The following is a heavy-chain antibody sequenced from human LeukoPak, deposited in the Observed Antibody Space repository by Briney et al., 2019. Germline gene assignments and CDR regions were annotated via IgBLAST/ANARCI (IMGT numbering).Heavy chain of an antibody. V-gene: IGHV3-21*01. J-gene: IGHJ4*02. CDR2: ISSSSSYI. CDR1: GFTFSSYS. D-gene: IGHD2-2*01. CDR3: ARDLTKYHSSTSCTDY. Sequence: PGGSLRLSCAASGFTFSSYSMNWVRQAPGKGLEWVSSISSSSSYIYYADSVKGRFTISRDNAKNSLYLQMNSLRAEDTAVYYCARDLTKYHSSTSCTDYWGQGTLVTVSS.